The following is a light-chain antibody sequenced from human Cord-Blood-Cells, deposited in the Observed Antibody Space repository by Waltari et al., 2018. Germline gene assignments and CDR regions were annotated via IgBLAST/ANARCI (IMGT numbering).Light chain of an antibody. Sequence: DIVMTQSPLSLPVTPGEPASISCRSSQSLLHSNGYNYLDSYLQKPGQSPQLLIYLGSYRASGVPDRFSGSGSGTDFTLKISRVEAEDVGGYYCMQALQTPLFTFGPGTKVDIK. V-gene: IGKV2-28*01. CDR1: QSLLHSNGYNY. CDR2: LGS. CDR3: MQALQTPLFT. J-gene: IGKJ3*01.